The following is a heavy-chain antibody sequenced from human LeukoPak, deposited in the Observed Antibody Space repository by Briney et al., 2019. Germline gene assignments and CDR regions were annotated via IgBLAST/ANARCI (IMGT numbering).Heavy chain of an antibody. V-gene: IGHV4-59*01. CDR3: ARVWGPGDYARFDY. Sequence: KPSETLSLTCTVSGDSISSYYWSWIRRPPGKGLEWIGYIYYSEHTNYNPSLKSRVTISVDTSKNQFSLKLTSVTAADTAVYYCARVWGPGDYARFDYWGQGTLVTVSS. CDR2: IYYSEHT. J-gene: IGHJ4*02. CDR1: GDSISSYY. D-gene: IGHD4-17*01.